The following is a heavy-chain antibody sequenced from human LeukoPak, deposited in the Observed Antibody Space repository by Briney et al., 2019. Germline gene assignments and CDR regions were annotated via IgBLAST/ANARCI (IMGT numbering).Heavy chain of an antibody. V-gene: IGHV4-34*01. CDR3: ARPAVAGRRHYYYYMDV. J-gene: IGHJ6*03. CDR2: INHSGST. D-gene: IGHD6-19*01. Sequence: SETLSLTCAVYGGSFSGYYWSWIGQPPGKGGEWIGEINHSGSTNYHPSLKSRVTISVDTSKNHFSLKLSSVTAADTAVYYCARPAVAGRRHYYYYMDVWGKGTTVTVSS. CDR1: GGSFSGYY.